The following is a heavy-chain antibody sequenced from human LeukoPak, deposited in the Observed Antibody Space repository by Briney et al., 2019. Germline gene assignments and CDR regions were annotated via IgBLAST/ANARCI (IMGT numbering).Heavy chain of an antibody. CDR1: GYTFTTYA. V-gene: IGHV7-4-1*01. Sequence: ASVKVSCKASGYTFTTYAMNWVRQAPGQGLEWMGWTNTYTGNPTYAQDFTGRFVLSLDTSLSTAYLHIYSLKDEDTPVYYRARLVAAGGSGSFDPWGEGTLVTVSS. D-gene: IGHD2-15*01. CDR2: TNTYTGNP. J-gene: IGHJ5*02. CDR3: ARLVAAGGSGSFDP.